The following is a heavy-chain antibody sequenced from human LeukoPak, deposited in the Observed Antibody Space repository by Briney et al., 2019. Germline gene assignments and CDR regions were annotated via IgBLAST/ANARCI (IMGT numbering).Heavy chain of an antibody. CDR2: INPDSGDT. CDR1: GYTFTGYY. Sequence: VKVSCKASGYTFTGYYMHWVRQAPGQGLEWMGSINPDSGDTNYAQNLQGRVTMTRDTSINTAYLDLSRLRSDDTAVYYCAIMGDTFDIWGQGTKVTVSS. D-gene: IGHD2-8*01. J-gene: IGHJ3*02. CDR3: AIMGDTFDI. V-gene: IGHV1-2*02.